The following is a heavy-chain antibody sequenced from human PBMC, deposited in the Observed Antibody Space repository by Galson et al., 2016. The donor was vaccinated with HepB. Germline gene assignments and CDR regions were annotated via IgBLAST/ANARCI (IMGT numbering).Heavy chain of an antibody. V-gene: IGHV3-9*01. D-gene: IGHD6-19*01. CDR1: GFNFVDYA. J-gene: IGHJ4*02. Sequence: SLRLSCAAPGFNFVDYAMHWVRQAPGRGLEWVSGINWNGRSVEYAGSAKGRFTISRDNAKKALFLQMNSLRPEDTAFYYCAKGFTAVAGPLRTAPGHWGQGTLVIVSS. CDR3: AKGFTAVAGPLRTAPGH. CDR2: INWNGRSV.